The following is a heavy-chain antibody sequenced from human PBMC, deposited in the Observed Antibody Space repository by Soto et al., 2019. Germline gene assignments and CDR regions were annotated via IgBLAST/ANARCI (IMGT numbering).Heavy chain of an antibody. CDR3: ARDRGWLQDYYYGMDV. D-gene: IGHD5-12*01. CDR2: IYTSGST. V-gene: IGHV4-4*07. J-gene: IGHJ6*02. Sequence: SETLSLTCTVSGGSISSYYWSWIRQPAGKGLEWIGRIYTSGSTNYNPSLKSRVTMSVDTSKNQFSLKLSSVTAADTAVYYCARDRGWLQDYYYGMDVWGQGTTVTVS. CDR1: GGSISSYY.